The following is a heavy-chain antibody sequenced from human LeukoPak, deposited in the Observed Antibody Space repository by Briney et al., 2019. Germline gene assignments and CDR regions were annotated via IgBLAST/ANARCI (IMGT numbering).Heavy chain of an antibody. V-gene: IGHV3-23*01. D-gene: IGHD3-10*01. CDR2: ISGSGGST. CDR1: GFTFSSYA. Sequence: GGSLRLSCAASGFTFSSYAMSWVRQAPGKGLEWVSAISGSGGSTYYADSVKGRFTISRDNSKNTLYLQMNSLRAEDTAVYYCAKDLHYYGSGSYLFFDYWGQGTPVTVSS. CDR3: AKDLHYYGSGSYLFFDY. J-gene: IGHJ4*02.